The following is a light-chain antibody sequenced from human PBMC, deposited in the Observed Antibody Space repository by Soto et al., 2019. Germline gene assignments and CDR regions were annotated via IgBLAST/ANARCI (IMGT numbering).Light chain of an antibody. CDR2: SDD. Sequence: QSVLTQPPSVSGTPGQRVTISCSGSSSNIGSYPVYWYQQLAGTAPKLLINSDDQRPSGVPERFSASKSGTSASLAIGGLRSEDEADYYCAAWDASLSGHVFGAGTKLTVL. V-gene: IGLV1-47*02. CDR3: AAWDASLSGHV. CDR1: SSNIGSYP. J-gene: IGLJ1*01.